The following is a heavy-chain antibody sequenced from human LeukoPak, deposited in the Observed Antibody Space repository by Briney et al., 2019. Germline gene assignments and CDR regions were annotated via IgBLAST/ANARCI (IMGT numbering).Heavy chain of an antibody. CDR3: AKLLGTTGTTSDY. Sequence: PGGSLRLSCAASGFTFSSYGMHWVRQAPGKGLEWVAVISYDGSNKYYADSVKGRFTISRDNSKNTLYLQMNSLRAEDTAVYYCAKLLGTTGTTSDYWGQGTLVTVSS. D-gene: IGHD1-1*01. J-gene: IGHJ4*02. V-gene: IGHV3-30*18. CDR2: ISYDGSNK. CDR1: GFTFSSYG.